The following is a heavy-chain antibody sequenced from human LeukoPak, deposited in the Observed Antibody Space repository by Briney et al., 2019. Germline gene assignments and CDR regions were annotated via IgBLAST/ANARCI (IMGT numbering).Heavy chain of an antibody. CDR1: GFTFSTYA. J-gene: IGHJ5*02. V-gene: IGHV3-30*04. D-gene: IGHD2-21*01. Sequence: PGGSLRLSCAASGFTFSTYAMHWVRQAQGKGLEWVAVIPYDGSNKYYADSVKGRFTISRENSKNRLYLQMNSLRAEDTAVYACARAEGDVGELDTWGQGTLVIVSS. CDR3: ARAEGDVGELDT. CDR2: IPYDGSNK.